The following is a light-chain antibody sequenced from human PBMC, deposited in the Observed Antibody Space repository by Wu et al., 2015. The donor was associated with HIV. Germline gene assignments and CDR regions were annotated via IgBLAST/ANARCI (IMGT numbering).Light chain of an antibody. CDR3: QETSSRPPA. Sequence: DIQMTQSPSSLSASIGDRVTITCRASRNINNFLNWYQQKAGEAPKLLISAASNLQTGAPSRFSGSGSGTDFTLTIDNLQPEDFATYFCQETSSRPPAFGQGTRV. CDR2: AAS. CDR1: RNINNF. J-gene: IGKJ5*01. V-gene: IGKV1-39*01.